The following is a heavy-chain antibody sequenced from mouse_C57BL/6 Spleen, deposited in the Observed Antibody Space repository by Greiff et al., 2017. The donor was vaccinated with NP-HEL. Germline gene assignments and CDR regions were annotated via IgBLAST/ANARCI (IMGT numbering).Heavy chain of an antibody. J-gene: IGHJ2*01. D-gene: IGHD2-4*01. CDR2: IDPSDSYT. Sequence: QVQLQQPGAELVKPGASVKLSCKASGYTFTSYWMQWVKQRPGQGLEWIGEIDPSDSYTNYNQKFKGKATLTVDTSSSTAYMQLSSLTSEDSAVYYCARRYDYDTLDYWGQGTTLTVSS. CDR1: GYTFTSYW. CDR3: ARRYDYDTLDY. V-gene: IGHV1-50*01.